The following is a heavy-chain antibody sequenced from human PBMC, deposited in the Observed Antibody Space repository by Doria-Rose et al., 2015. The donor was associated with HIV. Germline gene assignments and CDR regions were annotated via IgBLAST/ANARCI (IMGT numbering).Heavy chain of an antibody. Sequence: QVQLQESGPGLVRPSQTLSLTCTVLGDSISSGDSFWSWIRQPPGKGPEWIGYISSSRTTYYYPSLTGRLTISLDASKNQFSLNLNSVTAADTAVYYCARARNYGFPHFFDFWGQGTLVTVSS. CDR3: ARARNYGFPHFFDF. J-gene: IGHJ4*02. CDR1: GDSISSGDSF. D-gene: IGHD3-10*01. CDR2: ISSSRTT. V-gene: IGHV4-30-4*01.